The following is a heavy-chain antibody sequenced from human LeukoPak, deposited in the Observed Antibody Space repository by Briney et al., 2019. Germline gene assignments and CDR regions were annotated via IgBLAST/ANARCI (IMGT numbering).Heavy chain of an antibody. CDR1: GFTFSSYA. Sequence: GGSLRLSCAASGFTFSSYAMSWVRQAPGKGLEWVSAISGSGGSTYYADSVKGRFTISRDNSKNTLYLQMNSLRAEDTAVYYCAKVSRYYGSGSRYYFDYWGQGTPVTVSS. CDR2: ISGSGGST. D-gene: IGHD3-10*01. V-gene: IGHV3-23*01. CDR3: AKVSRYYGSGSRYYFDY. J-gene: IGHJ4*02.